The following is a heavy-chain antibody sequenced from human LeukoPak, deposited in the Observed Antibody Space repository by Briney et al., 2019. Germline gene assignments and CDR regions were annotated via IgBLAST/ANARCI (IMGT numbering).Heavy chain of an antibody. D-gene: IGHD3-22*01. CDR2: IRCDGSNK. J-gene: IGHJ4*02. V-gene: IGHV3-30*02. Sequence: GGSLRLSCAASGFTFSSYGMHWVRQAPGKGLEWVAFIRCDGSNKYYADSVKGRFTISRDNSKNTLYLQMNSLRAEDTAVYYCAKDTYYYDSSGYSGYWGQGTLVTVSS. CDR1: GFTFSSYG. CDR3: AKDTYYYDSSGYSGY.